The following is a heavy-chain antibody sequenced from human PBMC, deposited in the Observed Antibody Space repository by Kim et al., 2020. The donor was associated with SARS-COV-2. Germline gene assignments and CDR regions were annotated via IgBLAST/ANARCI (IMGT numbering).Heavy chain of an antibody. V-gene: IGHV4-31*03. Sequence: SETLSLTCTVSGGSISSGGYYWSWIRQHPGKGLEWIGYIYYSGSTYYNPSLKSRVTISVDTSKNQFSLKLSSVTAAGTAVYYCARRLVIPYYYGMDVWGQGTTVTVSS. D-gene: IGHD3-9*01. J-gene: IGHJ6*02. CDR2: IYYSGST. CDR3: ARRLVIPYYYGMDV. CDR1: GGSISSGGYY.